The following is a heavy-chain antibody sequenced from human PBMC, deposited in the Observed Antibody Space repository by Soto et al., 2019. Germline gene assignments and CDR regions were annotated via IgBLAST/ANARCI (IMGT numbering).Heavy chain of an antibody. V-gene: IGHV3-23*01. CDR2: IGVSGDTT. Sequence: EVQLLESGGGLVQPGGSLRLSCAASGFTFSSYAMSWVRQAPGKGLEWVSAIGVSGDTTYYAGAVKGRFTNSRDNSKNTLYLQMGSLRAEEAAVYYCAKVRRFGELRSLYWGQGTLVTVSS. J-gene: IGHJ4*02. D-gene: IGHD3-10*01. CDR3: AKVRRFGELRSLY. CDR1: GFTFSSYA.